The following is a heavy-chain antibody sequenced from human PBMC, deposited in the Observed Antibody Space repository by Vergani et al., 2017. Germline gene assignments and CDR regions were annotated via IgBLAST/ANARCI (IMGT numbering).Heavy chain of an antibody. Sequence: QVQLQQWGAGLLKPSETLSLTCAVYGGSFSGYYWSWIRQPPGKGLEWIGEINHSGSTNYNPSLKSRVTISVDTSKNQFSLKLSSVTAADTAVYYCAKGLSGEAPNDYYYYYYMDVWGKGTTVTVSS. V-gene: IGHV4-34*01. CDR3: AKGLSGEAPNDYYYYYYMDV. CDR1: GGSFSGYY. J-gene: IGHJ6*03. CDR2: INHSGST. D-gene: IGHD2-15*01.